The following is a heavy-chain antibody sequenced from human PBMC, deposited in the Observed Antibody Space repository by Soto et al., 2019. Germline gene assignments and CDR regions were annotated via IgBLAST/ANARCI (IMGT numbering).Heavy chain of an antibody. CDR1: GYTFTSYG. J-gene: IGHJ4*01. V-gene: IGHV1-18*01. CDR3: ARSRPLDYDLWSGYSAPVSFDY. Sequence: ASVKVSCKASGYTFTSYGISCARQATGQGLEWMGWISAYNGNTNYAQKLQGRVTMTTDTSTSTAYIELRSLRSDDTAVYYCARSRPLDYDLWSGYSAPVSFDYWGHGTLVTVSS. D-gene: IGHD3-3*01. CDR2: ISAYNGNT.